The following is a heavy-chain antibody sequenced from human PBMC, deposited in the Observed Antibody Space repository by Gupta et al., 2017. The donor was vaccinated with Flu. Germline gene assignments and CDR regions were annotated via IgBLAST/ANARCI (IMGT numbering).Heavy chain of an antibody. J-gene: IGHJ4*02. D-gene: IGHD1-26*01. CDR3: ARHRRGSYYLYFDY. V-gene: IGHV4-39*01. CDR2: IYYSGST. Sequence: SSYYWGWIRQPPGKGLEWIGSIYYSGSTYYNPSLKSRVTISVDTSKNQFSLKLSSVTAADTAVYYCARHRRGSYYLYFDYWGQGNLVTVSS. CDR1: SSYY.